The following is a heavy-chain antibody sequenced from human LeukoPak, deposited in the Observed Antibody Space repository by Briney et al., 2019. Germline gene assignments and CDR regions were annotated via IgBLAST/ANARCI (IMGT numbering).Heavy chain of an antibody. J-gene: IGHJ5*02. Sequence: GGSLRLSWAASGFTFSSCAMSWVRQAPGKGLEWVSAISGSGGSTYYADSVKGRFTISRDNSKNTLYLQMNSLRAEDTAVYYCAKDYYDSSDFLHPPFSWGQGTLVTVSS. CDR2: ISGSGGST. CDR3: AKDYYDSSDFLHPPFS. D-gene: IGHD3-22*01. CDR1: GFTFSSCA. V-gene: IGHV3-23*01.